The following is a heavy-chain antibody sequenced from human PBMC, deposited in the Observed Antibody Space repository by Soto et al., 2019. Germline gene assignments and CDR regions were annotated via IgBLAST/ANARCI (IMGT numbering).Heavy chain of an antibody. CDR1: GGTFSSYT. CDR2: IIPILGIA. Sequence: QVQLVQSGAAVMKPGSSVKVSCKASGGTFSSYTISWVRQAPGQRLEWMGRIIPILGIANYAQKFQGRVTITADKSTSTAYMELSSLRSEDTAVYYCARDARSSFDWFDPWGQGTLVTVSS. V-gene: IGHV1-69*08. J-gene: IGHJ5*02. CDR3: ARDARSSFDWFDP.